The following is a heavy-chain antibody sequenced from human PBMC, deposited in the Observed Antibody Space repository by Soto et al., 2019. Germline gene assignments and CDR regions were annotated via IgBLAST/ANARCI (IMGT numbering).Heavy chain of an antibody. J-gene: IGHJ6*03. Sequence: SETLSLTCAVYGGSFSGYYWSWIRQPPGKGLEWIGEINHSGSTNYNPSLKSRVTISVDTSKNQFSLKLSSVTAADTAVYYCARGPDTVLLWFGELSKYYYYYYMDVWGKGTTVTVSS. CDR2: INHSGST. CDR1: GGSFSGYY. V-gene: IGHV4-34*01. CDR3: ARGPDTVLLWFGELSKYYYYYYMDV. D-gene: IGHD3-10*01.